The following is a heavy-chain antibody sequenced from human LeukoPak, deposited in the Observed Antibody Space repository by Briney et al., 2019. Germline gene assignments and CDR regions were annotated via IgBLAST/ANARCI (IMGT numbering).Heavy chain of an antibody. Sequence: GGSLRLSCAASGFSFSDYWMNWVRQAPGKGLEWVSYISSSSSTIYYADSVKGRFTISRDNAKNSLYLQMNSLRAEDTAVYYCARDPEVVAAAADYWGQGTLVTVSS. CDR1: GFSFSDYW. J-gene: IGHJ4*02. CDR3: ARDPEVVAAAADY. V-gene: IGHV3-48*04. D-gene: IGHD2-15*01. CDR2: ISSSSSTI.